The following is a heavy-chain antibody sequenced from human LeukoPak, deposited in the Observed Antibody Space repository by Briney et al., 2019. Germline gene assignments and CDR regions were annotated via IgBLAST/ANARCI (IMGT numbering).Heavy chain of an antibody. J-gene: IGHJ5*02. CDR2: MNPNSGDT. D-gene: IGHD3-10*01. Sequence: ASVKVSCKASRYTFTSYDINWVRQAPRQGLEWMGWMNPNSGDTGYPQKFQGRVTMTRNTSITTAYMELSSLRSEDTAVYYCARSGFGSGISFDLWGQGTLVTVSS. CDR3: ARSGFGSGISFDL. V-gene: IGHV1-8*01. CDR1: RYTFTSYD.